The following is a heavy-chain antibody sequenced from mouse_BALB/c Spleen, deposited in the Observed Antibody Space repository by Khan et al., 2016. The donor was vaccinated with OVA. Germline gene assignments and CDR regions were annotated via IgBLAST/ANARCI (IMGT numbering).Heavy chain of an antibody. CDR1: GYTFTDYS. CDR3: AGRIHWYFDV. CDR2: INTETGEP. J-gene: IGHJ1*01. Sequence: QIQLVQSGPELKKPGETVKISCKASGYTFTDYSMHWVKQAPGKGLKWMGWINTETGEPTYADDFKGRFAFSLETSASTSYLQINNLKNEYTATYFCAGRIHWYFDVWGAGTTVTVSS. V-gene: IGHV9-2-1*01.